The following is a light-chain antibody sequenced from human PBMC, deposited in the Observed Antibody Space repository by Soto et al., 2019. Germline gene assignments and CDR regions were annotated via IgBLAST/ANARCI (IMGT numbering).Light chain of an antibody. CDR2: EVV. V-gene: IGLV2-23*02. CDR1: SSDVGTYNL. J-gene: IGLJ2*01. Sequence: QSALTQPASVSGSPGQSINISCTGSSSDVGTYNLVSWYQHHPGKAPKLMISEVVKRPSGVSNRFSGSKSGNTASLTISGLQAEDEADYYCCSYAGSSMFVFGGRTKLTVL. CDR3: CSYAGSSMFV.